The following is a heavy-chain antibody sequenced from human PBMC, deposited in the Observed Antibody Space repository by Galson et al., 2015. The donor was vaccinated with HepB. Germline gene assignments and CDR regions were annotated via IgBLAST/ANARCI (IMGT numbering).Heavy chain of an antibody. V-gene: IGHV4-59*01. Sequence: SETLSLTCTVSGGSISSYYWSWIRQPPGKGLEWIGYIYYSGSTNYNPSLKSRVTISVDTSKNQFSLKLSSVTAADTAVYYCARDGPPNDYQLQLYGMDVWGQGTTVTVSS. CDR2: IYYSGST. CDR1: GGSISSYY. D-gene: IGHD2-2*01. CDR3: ARDGPPNDYQLQLYGMDV. J-gene: IGHJ6*02.